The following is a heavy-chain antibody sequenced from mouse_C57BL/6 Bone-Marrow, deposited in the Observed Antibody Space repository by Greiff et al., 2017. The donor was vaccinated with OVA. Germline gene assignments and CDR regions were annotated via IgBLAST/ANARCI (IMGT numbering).Heavy chain of an antibody. D-gene: IGHD1-1*01. J-gene: IGHJ4*01. CDR1: GFTFSSYA. CDR3: AREDYGSPYAMDY. V-gene: IGHV5-4*01. CDR2: ISDGGSYT. Sequence: EVKLMESGGGLVKPGGSLKLSCAASGFTFSSYAMSWVRQTPEKRLEWVATISDGGSYTYYPDNVKGRFTISRDNAKNNLYLQMSHLKSEDTAMYYCAREDYGSPYAMDYWGQGTSVTVSS.